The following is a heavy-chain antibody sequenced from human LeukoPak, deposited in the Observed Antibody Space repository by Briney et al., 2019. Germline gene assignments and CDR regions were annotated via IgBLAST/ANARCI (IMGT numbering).Heavy chain of an antibody. V-gene: IGHV4-59*01. CDR3: ARADGRLATDIDY. CDR1: GGSISSYY. J-gene: IGHJ4*02. CDR2: IYYSGNT. Sequence: SETLSLTCTVSGGSISSYYWSWVRQPPGKGLEWIGYIYYSGNTNYNPSLKSRVTISVDTSKHQFSLKLSSVTAADTAVYYCARADGRLATDIDYWGQGTLVTVSS. D-gene: IGHD5-12*01.